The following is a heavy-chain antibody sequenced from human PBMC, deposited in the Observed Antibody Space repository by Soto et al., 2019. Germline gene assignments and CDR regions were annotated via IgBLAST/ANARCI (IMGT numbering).Heavy chain of an antibody. Sequence: PGESLKISCKGSGYSFTSYWISWVRQMPGKGLEWMGRIDPSDSYTNYSPSFQGHVTISADKSISTAYLQWSSLKASDTAMYYCARAGQRLRYFDYYYYGMDVWGQGTTVTVSS. J-gene: IGHJ6*02. CDR3: ARAGQRLRYFDYYYYGMDV. CDR1: GYSFTSYW. CDR2: IDPSDSYT. V-gene: IGHV5-10-1*01. D-gene: IGHD3-9*01.